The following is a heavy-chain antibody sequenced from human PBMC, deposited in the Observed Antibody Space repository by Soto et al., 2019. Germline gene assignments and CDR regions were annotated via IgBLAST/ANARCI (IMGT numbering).Heavy chain of an antibody. V-gene: IGHV4-59*01. D-gene: IGHD3-10*01. CDR1: CSSISSYY. CDR3: ATDGGGSGSYYNPAYYYYMDV. CDR2: IYYSGST. J-gene: IGHJ6*03. Sequence: SETLSLTCTVSCSSISSYYWSWIRQPPGKGLEWIGYIYYSGSTNYNPSLKSRVTISVDTSKNQFSLKLSSVTAADTAVYFCATDGGGSGSYYNPAYYYYMDVWGKGTTVT.